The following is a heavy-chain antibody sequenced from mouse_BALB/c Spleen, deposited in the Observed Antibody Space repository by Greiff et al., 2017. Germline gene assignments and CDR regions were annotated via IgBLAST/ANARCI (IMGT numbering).Heavy chain of an antibody. CDR2: ISDGGSYT. CDR3: ARDGYLYAMDY. Sequence: EVNLVESGGGLVKPGGSLKLSCAASGFTFSDYYMYWVRQTPEKRLEWVATISDGGSYTYYPDSVKGRFTISRDNAKNNLYLQMSSLKSEDTAMYYCARDGYLYAMDYWGQGTSVTVSS. D-gene: IGHD2-2*01. CDR1: GFTFSDYY. V-gene: IGHV5-4*02. J-gene: IGHJ4*01.